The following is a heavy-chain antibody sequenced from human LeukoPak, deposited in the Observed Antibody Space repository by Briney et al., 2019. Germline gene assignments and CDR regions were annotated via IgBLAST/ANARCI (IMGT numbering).Heavy chain of an antibody. J-gene: IGHJ4*02. CDR2: INPNSGGT. CDR3: ARGTGVLLWFGEFLDY. Sequence: ASVKVSCKASGYTFTGYYMHRVRQAPGQGLEWMGWINPNSGGTNYAQKFQGRVTMTRDTSISTAYMELSRLRSDDTAVYYCARGTGVLLWFGEFLDYWGQGTLVTVSS. CDR1: GYTFTGYY. V-gene: IGHV1-2*02. D-gene: IGHD3-10*01.